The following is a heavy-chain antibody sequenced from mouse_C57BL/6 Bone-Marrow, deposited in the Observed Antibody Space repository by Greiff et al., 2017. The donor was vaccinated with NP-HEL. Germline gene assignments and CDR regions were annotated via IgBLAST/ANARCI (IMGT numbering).Heavy chain of an antibody. CDR1: GYTFTEYT. V-gene: IGHV1-62-2*01. J-gene: IGHJ4*01. CDR3: ARHEDLSYYYGSSLDY. D-gene: IGHD1-1*01. CDR2: FYPGSGSI. Sequence: VQLKQSGAELVKPGASVKLSCKASGYTFTEYTIHWVKQRSGQGLEWIGWFYPGSGSIKYNEKFKDKATLTADKSSSKVYMELSRLTSEDSAVYFCARHEDLSYYYGSSLDYWGQGTSVTVSS.